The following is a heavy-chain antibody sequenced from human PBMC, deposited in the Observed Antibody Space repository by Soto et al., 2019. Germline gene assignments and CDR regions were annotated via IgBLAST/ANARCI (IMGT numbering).Heavy chain of an antibody. CDR2: IIPIFGTA. J-gene: IGHJ6*02. Sequence: SVKVSCKASGGTFSSYAISWVRQAPGQGLEWMGGIIPIFGTANYAQKFQGRVTITADESTSTAYMELISLRSADTAVYYCATATYYYYGMDVWGQGTTVTVSS. CDR3: ATATYYYYGMDV. CDR1: GGTFSSYA. V-gene: IGHV1-69*13.